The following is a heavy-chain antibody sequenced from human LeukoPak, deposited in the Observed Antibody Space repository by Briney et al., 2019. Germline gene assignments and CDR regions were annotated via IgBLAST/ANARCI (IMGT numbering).Heavy chain of an antibody. V-gene: IGHV1-2*02. Sequence: ASVKVSCKASGYTFTGYYMHWVRQAPGQGLEWMGWTNPNSGGTNYAQKFQGRVTMTRDTSISTAYMELSRLRSDDTAVYYCARGPWRYSGYDFVPGFDYWGQGTLVTVSS. CDR3: ARGPWRYSGYDFVPGFDY. J-gene: IGHJ4*02. CDR1: GYTFTGYY. CDR2: TNPNSGGT. D-gene: IGHD5-12*01.